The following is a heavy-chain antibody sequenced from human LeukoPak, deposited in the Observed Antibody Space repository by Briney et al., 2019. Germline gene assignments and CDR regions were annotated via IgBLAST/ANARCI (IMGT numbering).Heavy chain of an antibody. V-gene: IGHV3-20*04. D-gene: IGHD3-9*01. CDR2: INWNGGST. CDR3: ARTTKEFDILTGYYFDY. Sequence: GGSLRLSCAASGFTFDDYGMSWVRQAPGKGLEWVSGINWNGGSTGYADSVKGRFTISRDNSKNTLSLQMNSLRAVDTAVYYCARTTKEFDILTGYYFDYWGQGTLVTVSS. J-gene: IGHJ4*02. CDR1: GFTFDDYG.